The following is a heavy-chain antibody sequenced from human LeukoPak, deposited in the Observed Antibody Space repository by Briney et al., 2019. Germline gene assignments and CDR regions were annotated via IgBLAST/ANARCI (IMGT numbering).Heavy chain of an antibody. Sequence: GGSLSLSCAASGVTVSGNYMSWVRQPPGKGLEWVWVLYNGGSTFYAASVKRRFTISRDNSKNSLYLQLSTLRDEDTAVYYCARVTDTALDYFHPMDVWGQGTAVTVSS. V-gene: IGHV3-66*01. D-gene: IGHD5-18*01. CDR2: LYNGGST. CDR3: ARVTDTALDYFHPMDV. J-gene: IGHJ6*02. CDR1: GVTVSGNY.